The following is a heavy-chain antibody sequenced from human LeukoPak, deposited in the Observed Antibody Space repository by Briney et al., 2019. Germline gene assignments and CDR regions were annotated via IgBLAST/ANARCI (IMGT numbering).Heavy chain of an antibody. CDR1: GYTFTSYG. D-gene: IGHD1-26*01. J-gene: IGHJ4*02. Sequence: GASVKVSCKASGYTFTSYGISWVRQAPGQGLEWMGWISAYNGNTNYAQKFQGRVTITADESTSTAYMELSSLRSEDTAVYYCARDPEGGANDYWGQGTLVTVSS. CDR2: ISAYNGNT. V-gene: IGHV1-18*01. CDR3: ARDPEGGANDY.